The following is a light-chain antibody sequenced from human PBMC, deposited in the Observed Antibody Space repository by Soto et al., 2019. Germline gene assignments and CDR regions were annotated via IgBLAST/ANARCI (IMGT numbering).Light chain of an antibody. J-gene: IGKJ5*01. V-gene: IGKV1-39*01. Sequence: DIQMTQSPSSLSASVGGRVTITCRASRNVNNFLNWYQQKPGKAPDLLIYGASRLQIGVPSRFTGSGSETDFTLTITSLQPEDFATYFCQQSFSFPPTFGQGTRPEIK. CDR2: GAS. CDR3: QQSFSFPPT. CDR1: RNVNNF.